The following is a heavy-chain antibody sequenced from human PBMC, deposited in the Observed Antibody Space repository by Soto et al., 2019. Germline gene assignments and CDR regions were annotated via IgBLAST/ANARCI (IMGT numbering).Heavy chain of an antibody. CDR3: ASEYCSGGRCYYYGMDV. D-gene: IGHD2-15*01. J-gene: IGHJ6*02. Sequence: QVQLVESGGGVVQPGRSLRLSCAASGFTFSSYGMHWVRQAPDKGLEWVAVIWYDGSNKYYADSVKGLFTISRDNSKNSLYLEMNSLRAEDTAVYYCASEYCSGGRCYYYGMDVWGQGTTVTVSS. V-gene: IGHV3-33*01. CDR2: IWYDGSNK. CDR1: GFTFSSYG.